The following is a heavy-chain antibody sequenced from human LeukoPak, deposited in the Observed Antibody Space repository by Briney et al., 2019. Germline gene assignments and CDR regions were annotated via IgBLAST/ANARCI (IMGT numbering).Heavy chain of an antibody. D-gene: IGHD6-6*01. Sequence: ASVKVSYKASGYTFTSYGISWVRQAPGQGLEWMGWISAYNGNTNYAQKLQGRVTMTTDTSTSTAYMELRSLRSDDTAVYYCARLIRGIAARPNGPFDYWGQGTLVTVSS. CDR1: GYTFTSYG. J-gene: IGHJ4*02. CDR3: ARLIRGIAARPNGPFDY. CDR2: ISAYNGNT. V-gene: IGHV1-18*01.